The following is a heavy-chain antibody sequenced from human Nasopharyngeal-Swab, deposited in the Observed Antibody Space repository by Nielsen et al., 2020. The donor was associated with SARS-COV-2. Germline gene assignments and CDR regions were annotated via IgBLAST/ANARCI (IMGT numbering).Heavy chain of an antibody. V-gene: IGHV3-53*01. CDR3: ARVNPVSGSYYDAFDI. D-gene: IGHD1-26*01. J-gene: IGHJ3*02. CDR1: GFTVSGNF. CDR2: IYSAGQT. Sequence: GESLKISCAASGFTVSGNFMTWVRQAPGKGLEWVSVIYSAGQTNYADSVKGRFTISRDNSKNTLYLQMNSLRAEDTAVYYCARVNPVSGSYYDAFDIWGQGTMVTVSS.